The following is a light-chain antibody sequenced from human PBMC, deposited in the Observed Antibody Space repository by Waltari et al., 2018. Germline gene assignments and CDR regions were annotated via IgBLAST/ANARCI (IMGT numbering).Light chain of an antibody. CDR1: QTLYRSNNKNY. J-gene: IGKJ3*01. CDR3: QQYYNTPPT. Sequence: DIVMTQSPDSLAVSLGERATINCKSSQTLYRSNNKNYLAWYQQKPGQPPQMLIYWASTRESEVPDRFSGSGSGTDFTLTITSLQAEDVAVYYCQQYYNTPPTFGPGTKVDIK. V-gene: IGKV4-1*01. CDR2: WAS.